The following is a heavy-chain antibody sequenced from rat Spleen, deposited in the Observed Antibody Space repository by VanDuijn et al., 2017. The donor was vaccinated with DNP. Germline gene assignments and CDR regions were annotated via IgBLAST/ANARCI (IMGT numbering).Heavy chain of an antibody. CDR1: GYSITSNY. Sequence: EMHLQESGPGLVKPSQSLSLTCSVTGYSITSNYWAWIRKFPGNKMEWIGYISYSGSTNYNPSLRSRISIIRDTSKNHFFLHLNAVTTEDTATYYCARWTRYFDYWGQGVMVTVSS. D-gene: IGHD1-7*01. CDR3: ARWTRYFDY. CDR2: ISYSGST. J-gene: IGHJ2*01. V-gene: IGHV3-1*01.